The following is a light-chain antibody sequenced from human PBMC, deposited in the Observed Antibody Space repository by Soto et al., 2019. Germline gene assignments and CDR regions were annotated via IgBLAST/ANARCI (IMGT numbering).Light chain of an antibody. CDR2: GAS. CDR1: QSVSSTY. Sequence: EIVLTPSPGTLSLSPGERATLSCRASQSVSSTYLAWYQQRPGQAPRLLIYGASRRATGIPDRFSGSGSGTNFTLTISRLEPEDFAVYYCQQYGSSPITFGQGTRLEIK. CDR3: QQYGSSPIT. V-gene: IGKV3-20*01. J-gene: IGKJ5*01.